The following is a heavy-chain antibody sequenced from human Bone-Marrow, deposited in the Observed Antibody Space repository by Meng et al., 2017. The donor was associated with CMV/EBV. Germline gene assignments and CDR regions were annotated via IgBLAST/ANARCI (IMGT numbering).Heavy chain of an antibody. Sequence: QVHRQELVPGLVESSQTLSLTCMVSCGSISSGDYYCSWIRQHPGKGLEWIGYIYYSGSTYYNPSLKSRVTISVDTSKNQFSLKLSSVTAADTAVYYCARGMGSSGYYGNNWFDPWGQGTLVTVSS. CDR1: CGSISSGDYY. CDR2: IYYSGST. V-gene: IGHV4-30-4*08. D-gene: IGHD3-22*01. CDR3: ARGMGSSGYYGNNWFDP. J-gene: IGHJ5*02.